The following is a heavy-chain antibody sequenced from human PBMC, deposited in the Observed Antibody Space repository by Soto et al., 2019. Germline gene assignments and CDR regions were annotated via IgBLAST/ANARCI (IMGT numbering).Heavy chain of an antibody. CDR1: GGSISSYY. Sequence: QVQLQESGPGLVKPSETLSLTCTVSGGSISSYYWSWIRQPPGKGLEWIGYIYYSGSTNYNPSLKSRVTIPVDTSKNQFSLKLSSVTAADTAVYYCARHLWVGELFDYWGQGTLVTVSS. J-gene: IGHJ4*02. V-gene: IGHV4-59*08. CDR3: ARHLWVGELFDY. D-gene: IGHD3-10*01. CDR2: IYYSGST.